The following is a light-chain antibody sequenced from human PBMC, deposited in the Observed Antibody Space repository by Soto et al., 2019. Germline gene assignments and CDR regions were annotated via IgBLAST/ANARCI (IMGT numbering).Light chain of an antibody. CDR1: QSVSSD. V-gene: IGKV3-15*01. Sequence: EIVMTQSPDTLSVSPGERVTLSCRASQSVSSDLAWYQQKPGQAPRLLIYGASTRATDVAARFSGSGSGTDFTLTISSLQSEDFSVYYCHQYNNWPTYTFGQGTKLEIK. CDR3: HQYNNWPTYT. J-gene: IGKJ2*01. CDR2: GAS.